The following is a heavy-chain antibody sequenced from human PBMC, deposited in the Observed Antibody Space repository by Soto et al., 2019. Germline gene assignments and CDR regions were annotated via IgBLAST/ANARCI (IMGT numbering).Heavy chain of an antibody. CDR1: GYSFSNFW. Sequence: GESLKISCQASGYSFSNFWIAWVRQMPGEGLEWLGIIYPDDSDTRYSPSFLGQVTISADKSIKTTYLQWSSLKASDTAIYFCASSVLVTSTMNYFDLWGQGTLVTVSS. V-gene: IGHV5-51*01. CDR2: IYPDDSDT. CDR3: ASSVLVTSTMNYFDL. J-gene: IGHJ4*02. D-gene: IGHD2-8*02.